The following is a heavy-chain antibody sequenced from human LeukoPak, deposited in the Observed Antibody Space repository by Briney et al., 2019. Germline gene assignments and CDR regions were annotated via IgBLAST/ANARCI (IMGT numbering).Heavy chain of an antibody. V-gene: IGHV3-74*01. CDR1: GLTFSTTW. CDR2: INSDGTST. J-gene: IGHJ6*03. D-gene: IGHD3-10*01. Sequence: GGSLRLSCGASGLTFSTTWVHWVRQAPGKGLVCVSRINSDGTSTVYADSVKGRFTISRDNAKNTLYLHMNSLRAEDTAVYYCARVSLGTMVRGVIRYYYMDVWGKGTTVTISS. CDR3: ARVSLGTMVRGVIRYYYMDV.